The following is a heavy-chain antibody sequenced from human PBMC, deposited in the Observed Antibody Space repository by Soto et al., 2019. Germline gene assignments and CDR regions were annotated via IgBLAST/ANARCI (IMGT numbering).Heavy chain of an antibody. V-gene: IGHV4-30-4*01. CDR1: GGSISSGDYY. D-gene: IGHD2-2*01. Sequence: QVQLQESGPGLVKPSQTLSLTCTVSGGSISSGDYYWSCIRQPPGKGLEWIGYIYYSGSTYYNPSLKIQVTITVDTSQNQFSLTLSSVTAADTAVDFWAREEVISSTLDSWSQGTLVTVSS. CDR2: IYYSGST. CDR3: AREEVISSTLDS. J-gene: IGHJ4*02.